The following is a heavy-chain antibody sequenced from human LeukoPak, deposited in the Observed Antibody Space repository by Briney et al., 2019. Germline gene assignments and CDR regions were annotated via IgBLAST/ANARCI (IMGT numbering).Heavy chain of an antibody. Sequence: SGPTLVKPTQTLTLTFTFSGFSLSTSGVSVGWIRQPPGKALEWLALIYWNDDKRYSPSLKNRLTITKDTSKNQVALIMTNMDPVDTATYYCAHTTPGIIDFDYWGQGTLVTVSS. CDR1: GFSLSTSGVS. V-gene: IGHV2-5*01. D-gene: IGHD3-16*02. CDR2: IYWNDDK. J-gene: IGHJ4*02. CDR3: AHTTPGIIDFDY.